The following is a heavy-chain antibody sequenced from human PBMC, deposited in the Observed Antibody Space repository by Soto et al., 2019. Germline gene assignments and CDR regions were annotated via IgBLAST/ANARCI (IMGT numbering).Heavy chain of an antibody. D-gene: IGHD5-18*01. CDR1: GYSFGKYG. V-gene: IGHV1-18*01. Sequence: QSGGEVRKPGTSVKVSCKTSGYSFGKYGVSWVRQAPGQGLEWMGWISGYNADTHFAQRFQDRLVLTTDTSTNTVYMELRSLRSDDTAMYYCARDLVYSYGLIDFWGQGSLVTVSS. CDR2: ISGYNADT. J-gene: IGHJ4*02. CDR3: ARDLVYSYGLIDF.